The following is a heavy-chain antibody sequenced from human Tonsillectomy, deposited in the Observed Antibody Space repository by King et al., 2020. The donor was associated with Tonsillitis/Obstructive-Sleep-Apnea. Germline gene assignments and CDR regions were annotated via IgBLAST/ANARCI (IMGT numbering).Heavy chain of an antibody. D-gene: IGHD3-3*01. Sequence: VQLVESGAEVKKPGSSVKVSCKASGGTFSSYAISWVRQAPGQGLEWMGGIIPIFGTANYAQKFQGRVTITADESTSTAYMELSSLRSEDTAVYYCARAWPAYYELWSGSEYFQLWGQGTLVTVSS. J-gene: IGHJ1*01. CDR1: GGTFSSYA. CDR3: ARAWPAYYELWSGSEYFQL. CDR2: IIPIFGTA. V-gene: IGHV1-69*01.